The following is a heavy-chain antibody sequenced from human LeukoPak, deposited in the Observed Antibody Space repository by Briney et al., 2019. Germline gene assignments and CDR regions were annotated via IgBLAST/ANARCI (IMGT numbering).Heavy chain of an antibody. CDR3: ASSTSSALYYYYMDV. CDR2: IYHSGST. D-gene: IGHD6-6*01. J-gene: IGHJ6*03. Sequence: SETLPLTCAVYGGSFSGYYWSWIRQPPGKGLEWIGSIYHSGSTYYNPSLKSRVTISVDTSKNQFSLKLSSVTAADTAVYYCASSTSSALYYYYMDVWGKGTTVTVSS. V-gene: IGHV4-34*01. CDR1: GGSFSGYY.